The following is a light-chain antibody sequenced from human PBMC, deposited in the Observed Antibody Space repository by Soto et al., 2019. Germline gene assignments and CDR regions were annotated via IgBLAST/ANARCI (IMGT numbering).Light chain of an antibody. Sequence: DIQMTKSPATRAASVGDRVTITCRASQRIDTWLAWYQQKPGKAPNLLIYKASTLKSGVPPRFSGSGSGTEFTLTISSLQPDDFATYYCQHYNSYSEAFGQGTKVDIK. V-gene: IGKV1-5*03. CDR1: QRIDTW. J-gene: IGKJ1*01. CDR3: QHYNSYSEA. CDR2: KAS.